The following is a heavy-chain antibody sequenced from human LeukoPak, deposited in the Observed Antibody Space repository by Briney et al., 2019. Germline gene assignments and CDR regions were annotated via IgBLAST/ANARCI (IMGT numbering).Heavy chain of an antibody. D-gene: IGHD3-10*02. CDR2: IYSGGST. CDR1: GFTASSNY. V-gene: IGHV3-53*01. CDR3: AELGITMIGGV. J-gene: IGHJ6*04. Sequence: GGSLRLSCAASGFTASSNYMSWVRQAPGKGLEWVSVIYSGGSTYYADSVKGRFTISRDNAKNSLYLQMNSLRAEDTAVYYCAELGITMIGGVWGKGTTVTISS.